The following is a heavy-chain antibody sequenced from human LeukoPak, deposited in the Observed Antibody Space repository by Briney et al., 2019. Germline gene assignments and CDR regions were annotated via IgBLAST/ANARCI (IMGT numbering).Heavy chain of an antibody. CDR1: GFTFSSYA. CDR2: ISYDGSNK. D-gene: IGHD6-19*01. V-gene: IGHV3-30-3*01. J-gene: IGHJ4*02. CDR3: ARVTTQQWLVDY. Sequence: GGSLRLSCAASGFTFSSYAMSWVRQAPGKGLEWVAVISYDGSNKYYADSVKGRFTISRDNSKNTLYLQMNSLRAEDTAVYYCARVTTQQWLVDYWGQGTLVTVSS.